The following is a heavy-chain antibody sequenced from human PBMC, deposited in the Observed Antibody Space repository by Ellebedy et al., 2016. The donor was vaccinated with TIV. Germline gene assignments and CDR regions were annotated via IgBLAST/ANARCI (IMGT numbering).Heavy chain of an antibody. D-gene: IGHD6-19*01. J-gene: IGHJ4*02. CDR2: FYYDGST. V-gene: IGHV4-39*01. CDR3: ARRSSYWSALDF. Sequence: MPSETLSLTCTVPGGSISSSSHYWGWIRQPPGKGLEWIGSFYYDGSTYYNPSLKSRVTISKATSKNQFSLKLTSVTAADTAVYYCARRSSYWSALDFWGQGTLATVSS. CDR1: GGSISSSSHY.